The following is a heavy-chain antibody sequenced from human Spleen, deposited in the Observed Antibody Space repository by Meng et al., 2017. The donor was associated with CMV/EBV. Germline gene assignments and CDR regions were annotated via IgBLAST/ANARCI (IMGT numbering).Heavy chain of an antibody. J-gene: IGHJ4*02. CDR2: ISSSGSTI. V-gene: IGHV3-48*03. CDR3: ARRYCSSTSCLLDY. Sequence: GESLKISCAASGFTFSSYEMNWVRQAPGKGLEWVSYISSSGSTIYYADPVKGRFTISRDNAKNSLYLQMNSLRAEDTAVYYCARRYCSSTSCLLDYWGQGTLVTVSS. CDR1: GFTFSSYE. D-gene: IGHD2-2*01.